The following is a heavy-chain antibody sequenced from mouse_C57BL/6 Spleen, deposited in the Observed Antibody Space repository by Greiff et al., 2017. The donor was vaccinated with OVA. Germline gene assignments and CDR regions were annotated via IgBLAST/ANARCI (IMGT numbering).Heavy chain of an antibody. V-gene: IGHV1-61*01. CDR2: IYPSDSET. CDR3: AREDGSSPYAMDY. J-gene: IGHJ4*01. Sequence: QQSCKASGYTFTSYWMDWVKQRPGQGLEWIGNIYPSDSETHYNQKFKDKATLTVDKSSSTAYMQLSSLTSEDSAVYYCAREDGSSPYAMDYWGQGTSVTVSS. D-gene: IGHD1-1*01. CDR1: GYTFTSYW.